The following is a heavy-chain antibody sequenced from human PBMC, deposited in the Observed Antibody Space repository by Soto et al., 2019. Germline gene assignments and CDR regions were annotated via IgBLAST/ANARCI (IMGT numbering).Heavy chain of an antibody. CDR1: GGTFSNYA. CDR2: IIPIFGTA. V-gene: IGHV1-69*12. Sequence: QVQLVQSGAEVKKPGSSVKVSCKTSGGTFSNYAITWVRQAPGQGLEWMGGIIPIFGTAHYAQKFQGRVTIGADESTSSTYMELSSLSSEDTAVYYCATGPSSGYGHWGQGALVTVTS. D-gene: IGHD5-12*01. CDR3: ATGPSSGYGH. J-gene: IGHJ4*02.